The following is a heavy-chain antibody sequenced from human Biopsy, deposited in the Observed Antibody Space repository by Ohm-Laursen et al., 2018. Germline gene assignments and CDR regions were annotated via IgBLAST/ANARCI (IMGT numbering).Heavy chain of an antibody. CDR3: ASVVLGPTNDAFDL. V-gene: IGHV4-4*07. Sequence: SDTLSLTCNVSGGAINNYYWSWIRQPAGKGLEWIGRIYPGGSTNYNPSLKSRVTMSVDTSKKQLYLRLRFVTAADTAMYYCASVVLGPTNDAFDLWGQGTMVVVSS. J-gene: IGHJ3*01. D-gene: IGHD3-22*01. CDR1: GGAINNYY. CDR2: IYPGGST.